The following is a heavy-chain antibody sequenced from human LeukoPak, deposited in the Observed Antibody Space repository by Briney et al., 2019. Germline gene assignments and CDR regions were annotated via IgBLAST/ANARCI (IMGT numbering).Heavy chain of an antibody. CDR3: AGQPRSSISDY. D-gene: IGHD6-13*01. Sequence: GGSLRLSCAASGFTVSSNYMSWVRQAPGKGLEWVSGIYSGGSTYYADSVKGRFTISRHNSKNTLYLQMNSLRAEDTAVYYCAGQPRSSISDYWGQGTLVTVSS. CDR1: GFTVSSNY. CDR2: IYSGGST. J-gene: IGHJ4*02. V-gene: IGHV3-53*04.